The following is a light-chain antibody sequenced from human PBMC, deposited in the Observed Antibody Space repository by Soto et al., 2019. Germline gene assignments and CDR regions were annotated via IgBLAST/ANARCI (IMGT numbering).Light chain of an antibody. CDR1: QSVSSD. V-gene: IGKV3-15*01. J-gene: IGKJ1*01. CDR3: QQYDNWPQT. CDR2: GAS. Sequence: EIVMTQSPATLSVSPGGRATLSCRASQSVSSDLAWYQHKPGQAPRLLIYGASTRATGIPARFSGRGSGTEFTLTISSLQSVDFAVYYCQQYDNWPQTFGQGTKVDIK.